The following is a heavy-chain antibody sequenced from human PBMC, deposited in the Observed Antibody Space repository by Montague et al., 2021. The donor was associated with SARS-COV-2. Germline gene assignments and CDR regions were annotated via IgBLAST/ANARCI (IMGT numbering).Heavy chain of an antibody. CDR1: GGSFSGYY. D-gene: IGHD4-17*01. J-gene: IGHJ6*02. CDR3: ARGRPVTTFYYYYYGMDV. Sequence: SETLSLTCAVYGGSFSGYYWSWIRQPPGKGLEWIGEINHSGSTNYNPSLKSRVTISVDTSKNQFSLKLSSVTAADTAVYYCARGRPVTTFYYYYYGMDVWGQGATVTVSS. V-gene: IGHV4-34*01. CDR2: INHSGST.